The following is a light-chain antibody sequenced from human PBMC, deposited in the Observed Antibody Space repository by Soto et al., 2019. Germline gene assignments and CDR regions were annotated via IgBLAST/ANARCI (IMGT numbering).Light chain of an antibody. CDR3: QQYNNWPPIT. Sequence: EIVMTQSPATLSVSPGERATLSCRASQSVSSNLAWYQQKPGQAPRLLIYGASTRATGIPARFSGSGSGTEFTLPISSLQSEDCAVDYCQQYNNWPPITFGGGNKVEIK. J-gene: IGKJ4*01. V-gene: IGKV3-15*01. CDR1: QSVSSN. CDR2: GAS.